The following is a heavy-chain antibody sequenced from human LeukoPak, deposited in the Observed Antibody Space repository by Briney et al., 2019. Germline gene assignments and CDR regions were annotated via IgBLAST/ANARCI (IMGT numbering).Heavy chain of an antibody. CDR3: ARGVRFWSGYYFDY. V-gene: IGHV4-39*07. J-gene: IGHJ4*02. Sequence: SETLSLTCTVSGVSISNSGYYWSWIRQPPGKGLEWIGEINHSGSTNYNPSLKSRVTISVDTSKNQFSLKLSSVTAADTAVYYCARGVRFWSGYYFDYWGQGTLVTVSS. CDR2: INHSGST. D-gene: IGHD3-3*01. CDR1: GVSISNSGYY.